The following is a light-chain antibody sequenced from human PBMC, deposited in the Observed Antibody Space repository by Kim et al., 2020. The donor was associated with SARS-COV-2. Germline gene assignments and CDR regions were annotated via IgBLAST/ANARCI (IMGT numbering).Light chain of an antibody. Sequence: ASVEDRATITCRASQSISSWLAWYQQKPGKAPKLLIFKASSLESGVPSRFSGSGSGTEFTLTISSLQPDDFATYYCQQYNSYSYTFGQGTKLEI. J-gene: IGKJ2*01. V-gene: IGKV1-5*03. CDR1: QSISSW. CDR2: KAS. CDR3: QQYNSYSYT.